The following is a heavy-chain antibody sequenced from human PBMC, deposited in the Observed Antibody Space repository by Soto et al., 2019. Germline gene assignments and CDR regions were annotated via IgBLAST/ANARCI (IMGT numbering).Heavy chain of an antibody. D-gene: IGHD3-9*01. CDR1: GFTFSSYA. CDR3: AKPPYYDILTGYFDY. V-gene: IGHV3-23*01. Sequence: EVQMLESGGGLVQPGGSLRLSCAASGFTFSSYAMSWVRQAPGKGLEWVSAISGSGGRTYYADSVKGRFTISRDNSKNTLNLQMNSLRAEDTDVYYCAKPPYYDILTGYFDYWGQGTLVTVSS. J-gene: IGHJ4*02. CDR2: ISGSGGRT.